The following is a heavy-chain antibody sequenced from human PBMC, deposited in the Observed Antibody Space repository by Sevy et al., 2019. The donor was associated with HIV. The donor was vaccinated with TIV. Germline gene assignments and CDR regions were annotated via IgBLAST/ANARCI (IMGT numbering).Heavy chain of an antibody. CDR2: ISYDGSNK. CDR3: AKVCITMVRGVIIPPYFDY. J-gene: IGHJ4*02. V-gene: IGHV3-30*18. D-gene: IGHD3-10*01. CDR1: GFTFSSYG. Sequence: GGSLRLSCAASGFTFSSYGMHWVRQAPGKGLEWVAVISYDGSNKYYADSVKGRFTISRDNSKNTLYLQMNSLRAEDTAVYYCAKVCITMVRGVIIPPYFDYWGQGTLVTVSS.